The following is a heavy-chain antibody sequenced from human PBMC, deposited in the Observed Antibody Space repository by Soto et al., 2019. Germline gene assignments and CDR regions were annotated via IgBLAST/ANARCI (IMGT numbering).Heavy chain of an antibody. Sequence: SETLSLTCAVYGGSFSGYYWSWIRQPPGKGLEWIGEINHSGSTNYNPSLKSRVTISVDTSKNQFSLKLSSVTAADTAVYYCARHRIAVAGTRWLDYYYYYGMDVWGQGTTVTVSS. CDR2: INHSGST. D-gene: IGHD6-19*01. J-gene: IGHJ6*02. CDR1: GGSFSGYY. V-gene: IGHV4-34*01. CDR3: ARHRIAVAGTRWLDYYYYYGMDV.